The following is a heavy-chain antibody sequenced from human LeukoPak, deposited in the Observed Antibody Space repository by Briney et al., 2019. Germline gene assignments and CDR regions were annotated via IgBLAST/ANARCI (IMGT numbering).Heavy chain of an antibody. CDR3: ASSLSQGSYYVTDY. J-gene: IGHJ4*02. CDR2: ISYDGSNK. D-gene: IGHD3-10*01. CDR1: GFTFSSYA. V-gene: IGHV3-30*04. Sequence: GGSLRLSCAAFGFTFSSYAMHWVRQAPGKGLEWVAVISYDGSNKYYADSVKGRFTISRDNSKNTLYLQMNSLRAEDTAVYYCASSLSQGSYYVTDYWGQGTLVTVSS.